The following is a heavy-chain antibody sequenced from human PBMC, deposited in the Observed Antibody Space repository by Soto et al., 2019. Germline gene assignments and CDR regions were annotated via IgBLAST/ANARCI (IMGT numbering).Heavy chain of an antibody. CDR3: VRSKGGYSYGTPFDY. Sequence: PGGALRLSCTASGFTFGDYAMGWFRQAPGKGLEWVGFIGGKAYGGTTEYAASVKGRFTISRDDSKSIAYLQMNSLRPEDTALYYCVRSKGGYSYGTPFDYWGQGTLVTVSS. CDR2: IGGKAYGGTT. CDR1: GFTFGDYA. J-gene: IGHJ4*02. D-gene: IGHD5-18*01. V-gene: IGHV3-49*03.